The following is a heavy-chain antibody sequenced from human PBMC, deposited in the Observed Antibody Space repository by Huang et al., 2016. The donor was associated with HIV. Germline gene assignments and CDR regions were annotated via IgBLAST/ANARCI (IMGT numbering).Heavy chain of an antibody. CDR1: GESINSNPFY. V-gene: IGHV4-39*02. CDR3: ARTGVAVSDDPEYFQH. Sequence: LQESGPGLVGPSETLSLTCAVYGESINSNPFYWGWIRRPPGKALAWMGSSDFCRTTYSNPALKRRARIAVDASKNRVFLRLRSVTAADTGVYYCARTGVAVSDDPEYFQHWGQGALVTIS. CDR2: SDFCRTT. J-gene: IGHJ1*01. D-gene: IGHD3-3*01.